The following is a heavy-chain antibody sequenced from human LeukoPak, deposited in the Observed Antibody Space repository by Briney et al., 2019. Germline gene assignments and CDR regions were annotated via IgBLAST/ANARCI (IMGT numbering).Heavy chain of an antibody. Sequence: GGSLRLSCAASGFTFSSYGMHWVRQAPGKGLEWVAAISYDGSNKYYADSVKGRFTISRDNSKNTLYLQMNSLRAEDTAVYYCAKDKEAYCGGDCYSAFDYWGQGTLVTVSS. CDR1: GFTFSSYG. D-gene: IGHD2-21*02. CDR2: ISYDGSNK. V-gene: IGHV3-30*18. CDR3: AKDKEAYCGGDCYSAFDY. J-gene: IGHJ4*02.